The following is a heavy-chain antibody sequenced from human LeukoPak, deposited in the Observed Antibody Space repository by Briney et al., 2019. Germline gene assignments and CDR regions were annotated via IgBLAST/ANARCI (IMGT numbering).Heavy chain of an antibody. V-gene: IGHV4-4*07. Sequence: TSETLSLTCTVSGGSISSFYWSWVRQSDGKGLEWIGRIYTSGSINYNPSLKSRVTMSVDTSKNQFSLIVTSVTAADMAVYYCARAASGTFTDRSFFDYWGQGTLVTVSS. CDR2: IYTSGSI. CDR3: ARAASGTFTDRSFFDY. J-gene: IGHJ4*02. CDR1: GGSISSFY. D-gene: IGHD1-1*01.